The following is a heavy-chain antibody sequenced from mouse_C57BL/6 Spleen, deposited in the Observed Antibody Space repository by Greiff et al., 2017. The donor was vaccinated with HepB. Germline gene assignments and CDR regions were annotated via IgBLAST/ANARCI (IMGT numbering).Heavy chain of an antibody. CDR1: GFSLSTSGMG. J-gene: IGHJ1*03. CDR2: IYWDDDK. Sequence: QVTLKVSGPGILQSSQSLSLTCSFSGFSLSTSGMGVSWLRQPSGKGLEWLAHIYWDDDKRYNPSLKSRLTISKDTSRNQVFLKITSVDTADTATYYGARREDYGSSQWYFDVWGTGTTVTVSS. CDR3: ARREDYGSSQWYFDV. V-gene: IGHV8-12*01. D-gene: IGHD1-1*01.